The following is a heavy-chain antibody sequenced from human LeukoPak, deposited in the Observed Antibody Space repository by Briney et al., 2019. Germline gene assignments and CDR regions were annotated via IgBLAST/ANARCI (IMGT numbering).Heavy chain of an antibody. V-gene: IGHV1-18*01. CDR2: ISAYNGNT. CDR1: GYTFTSYG. Sequence: ASVKVSCKASGYTFTSYGISWVRQAPGQGLEWMGWISAYNGNTNYAQKLQGRVTMTTDTSTSTAYMELRSLRSDGTAVYYCARAGYYDSSGYAFFDYWGQGTLVTVSS. D-gene: IGHD3-22*01. J-gene: IGHJ4*02. CDR3: ARAGYYDSSGYAFFDY.